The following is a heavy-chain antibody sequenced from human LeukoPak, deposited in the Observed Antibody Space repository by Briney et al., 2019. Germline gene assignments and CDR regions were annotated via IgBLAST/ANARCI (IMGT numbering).Heavy chain of an antibody. CDR2: ISWNSGSI. CDR1: GFTFNNYA. V-gene: IGHV3-9*01. CDR3: AKGLYDILTGCYDY. J-gene: IGHJ4*02. Sequence: PGGSLRLSSASSGFTFNNYAMHWVRQAPGKGLEWVSGISWNSGSIGYADSVKGRFTISRDNAKNSLYLQMNSLRAEDTALYYCAKGLYDILTGCYDYWGQGTLVTVSS. D-gene: IGHD3-9*01.